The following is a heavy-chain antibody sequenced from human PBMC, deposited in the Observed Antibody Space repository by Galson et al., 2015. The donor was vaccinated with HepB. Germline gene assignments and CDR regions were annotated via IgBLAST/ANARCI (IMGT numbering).Heavy chain of an antibody. CDR2: IYWDGDQ. CDR3: AHIRDSASVRFDS. Sequence: PALVKPTQTLTLTCTFSGFSLSTSEEGVGVAWIRQPPGKALEWLALIYWDGDQRYSPSLKNRLTITKDSSKDQVVLIMTKMDPMDTATYYCAHIRDSASVRFDSWGQGAQVTV. CDR1: GFSLSTSEEG. J-gene: IGHJ4*02. D-gene: IGHD4-17*01. V-gene: IGHV2-5*02.